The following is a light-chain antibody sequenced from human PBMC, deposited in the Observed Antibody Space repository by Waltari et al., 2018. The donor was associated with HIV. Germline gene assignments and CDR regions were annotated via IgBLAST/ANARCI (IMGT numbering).Light chain of an antibody. CDR1: SSDVGGYNR. CDR2: EVS. CDR3: NSFTSSTTYV. J-gene: IGLJ1*01. Sequence: QSALTQPPSVSGSPGQSVTISCTGTSSDVGGYNRVTWYQQPPGTVPKVIIYEVSNRPSGVPDRFSGSKSGITASLTISGLQAEDEADYYCNSFTSSTTYVFGTGTKVTVL. V-gene: IGLV2-18*02.